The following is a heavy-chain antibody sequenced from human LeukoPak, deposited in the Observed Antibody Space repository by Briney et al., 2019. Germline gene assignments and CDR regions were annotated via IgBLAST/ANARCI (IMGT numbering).Heavy chain of an antibody. CDR3: ARNTVGHSGSYSYYFDY. V-gene: IGHV3-21*01. D-gene: IGHD1-26*01. CDR1: GFTFSSYS. CDR2: ISSSSSYI. J-gene: IGHJ4*02. Sequence: KSGGSLRLSCAASGFTFSSYSMNWVRQAPGKGLEWVSSISSSSSYIYYADSVKGRFTISRDNSKNTLYLQMNNLRAEDTAVYYCARNTVGHSGSYSYYFDYWGQGTLVTVSS.